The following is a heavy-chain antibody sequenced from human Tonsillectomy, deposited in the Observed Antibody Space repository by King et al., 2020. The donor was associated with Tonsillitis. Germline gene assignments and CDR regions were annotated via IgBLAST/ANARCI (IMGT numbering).Heavy chain of an antibody. CDR2: IYSAGTT. CDR3: ARYIDDVKGIGTADDAFDV. Sequence: VQLVDSGGGLVQPGGSLRLSCAASGLAVSGNYMSWVRQAPGKGLECVSIIYSAGTTYYADSVKGRFTISRDNSKNIVYLQMNSLRPEDTAVYYCARYIDDVKGIGTADDAFDVWGQGTKVTVSS. V-gene: IGHV3-53*04. CDR1: GLAVSGNY. D-gene: IGHD6-13*01. J-gene: IGHJ3*01.